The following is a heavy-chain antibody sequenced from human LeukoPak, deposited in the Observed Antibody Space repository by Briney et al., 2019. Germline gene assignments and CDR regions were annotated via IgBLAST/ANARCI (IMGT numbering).Heavy chain of an antibody. CDR2: ISGSGGST. CDR1: GFTFSDAW. CDR3: AKDSPWRTDY. Sequence: GGSLRLSCAASGFTFSDAWMSWVRQAPGKGLEWVSAISGSGGSTYYADSVKGRFTISRDNSKNTLYLQMNSLRAEDTAVYYCAKDSPWRTDYWGQGTLVTVSS. J-gene: IGHJ4*02. V-gene: IGHV3-23*01.